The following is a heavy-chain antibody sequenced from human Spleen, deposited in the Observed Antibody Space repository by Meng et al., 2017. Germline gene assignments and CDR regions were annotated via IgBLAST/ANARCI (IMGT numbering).Heavy chain of an antibody. V-gene: IGHV1-8*01. CDR2: MNPNSGNT. Sequence: ASVKVSCKASGYIFTSYDINWVRQATGQGLEWMGWMNPNSGNTGYAQKFQGRVTMTRNTSISTAYMELSSLRSEDTAVYYCARGEALQLWFNYWGQGTLVTVSS. CDR1: GYIFTSYD. CDR3: ARGEALQLWFNY. J-gene: IGHJ4*02. D-gene: IGHD5-18*01.